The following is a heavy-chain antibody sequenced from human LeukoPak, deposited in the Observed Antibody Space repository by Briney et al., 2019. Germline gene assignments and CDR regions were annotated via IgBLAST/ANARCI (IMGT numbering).Heavy chain of an antibody. CDR2: INWNGDSP. J-gene: IGHJ4*02. V-gene: IGHV3-20*04. D-gene: IGHD3-10*01. Sequence: PGGSLRLSCAVSGFSFDDYGMTWVRQGPRKGLEWVSSINWNGDSPRYADSVKGRFTISRDNAKDSLYLQMSSLRDDDTALYYCVRGGVAASGDYWGQGTLVTVSS. CDR1: GFSFDDYG. CDR3: VRGGVAASGDY.